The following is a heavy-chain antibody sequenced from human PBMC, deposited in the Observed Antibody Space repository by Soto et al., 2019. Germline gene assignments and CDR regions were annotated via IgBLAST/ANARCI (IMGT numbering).Heavy chain of an antibody. CDR3: AXXPTDYYDPLGFDY. Sequence: QLQLQESGPGLVKPSETLSLTCTVSGGSISSSSYYWGWIRQPPGKGLEWIGSLYYSGSNYYNPSLKSRGTXTVXPSKNQFSLKLTSXXXAXXXXXXCAXXPTDYYDPLGFDYCXQXNXVTVSS. V-gene: IGHV4-39*01. CDR2: LYYSGSN. CDR1: GGSISSSSYY. D-gene: IGHD3-22*01. J-gene: IGHJ4*02.